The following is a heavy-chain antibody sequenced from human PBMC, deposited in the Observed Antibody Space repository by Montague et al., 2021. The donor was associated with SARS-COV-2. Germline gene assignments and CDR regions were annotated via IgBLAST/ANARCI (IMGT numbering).Heavy chain of an antibody. D-gene: IGHD6-6*01. CDR3: ARSRANVPSRPGFDY. V-gene: IGHV4-61*01. CDR1: GASVDSGNFY. J-gene: IGHJ4*02. CDR2: MYYTGHT. Sequence: SETLSLTCTVSGASVDSGNFYWSWIRQPPGKGLERIGYMYYTGHTNYNPSLESRVTMPVDPSKNQFSLTLTSVTAADTAVYYCARSRANVPSRPGFDYWGQGALVTVSS.